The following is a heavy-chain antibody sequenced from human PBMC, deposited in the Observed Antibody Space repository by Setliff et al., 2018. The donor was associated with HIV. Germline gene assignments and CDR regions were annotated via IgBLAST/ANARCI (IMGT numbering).Heavy chain of an antibody. Sequence: PSETLSLTCTVSGGFISNTYWSWIRQPPGKGLEWLGFVYYTGASDYNPSFKSRLTISLDTSRTHFSLKLTSVTAADTAVYYCARGQPQGGGTYWSAFDIWGRGTMVT. CDR1: GGFISNTY. D-gene: IGHD1-26*01. CDR2: VYYTGAS. V-gene: IGHV4-59*01. CDR3: ARGQPQGGGTYWSAFDI. J-gene: IGHJ3*02.